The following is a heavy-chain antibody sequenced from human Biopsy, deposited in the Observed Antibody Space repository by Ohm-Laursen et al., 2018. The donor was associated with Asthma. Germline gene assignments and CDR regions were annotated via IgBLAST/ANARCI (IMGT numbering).Heavy chain of an antibody. Sequence: TLSLTCTVSSASIRSTNYWAWIRQPPGERLEWVGSIFYTGSTFYHQSLKSRLSLSVDTSRNQFSLRLRSVTAADTAVYYCARHWLGNGWHDTYSWFDPWGQGSQVTVSS. V-gene: IGHV4-38-2*02. CDR2: IFYTGST. J-gene: IGHJ5*01. D-gene: IGHD1-1*01. CDR3: ARHWLGNGWHDTYSWFDP. CDR1: SASIRSTNY.